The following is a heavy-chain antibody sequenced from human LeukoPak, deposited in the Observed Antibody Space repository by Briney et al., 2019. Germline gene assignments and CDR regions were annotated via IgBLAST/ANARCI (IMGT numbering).Heavy chain of an antibody. CDR1: GGTFSSYA. Sequence: GSSVKVSCKASGGTFSSYAISWVRQAPGQGLKWMGGIIPIFGTANYAQKFQGRVTITADESTSTAYMELSSLRSEDTAVYYCARGLLWFGEFPYWGQGTLVTVSS. J-gene: IGHJ4*02. V-gene: IGHV1-69*01. CDR2: IIPIFGTA. CDR3: ARGLLWFGEFPY. D-gene: IGHD3-10*01.